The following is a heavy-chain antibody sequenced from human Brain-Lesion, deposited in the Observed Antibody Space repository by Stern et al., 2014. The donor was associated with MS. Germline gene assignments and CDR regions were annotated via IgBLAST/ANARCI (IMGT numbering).Heavy chain of an antibody. V-gene: IGHV1-2*02. Sequence: VQLVESGAEVKKPGASGTVSCKTSGYIFTGYYIHWVRQAPGQGLEWMAWINPNNGGPKYAQKFQGRVTMSRDTSISTAYVELSSLTSDDTAVYYCARDQRGITIFGVVTDYYYLGMDVWGQGTTVTVSS. J-gene: IGHJ6*02. CDR2: INPNNGGP. CDR1: GYIFTGYY. CDR3: ARDQRGITIFGVVTDYYYLGMDV. D-gene: IGHD3-3*01.